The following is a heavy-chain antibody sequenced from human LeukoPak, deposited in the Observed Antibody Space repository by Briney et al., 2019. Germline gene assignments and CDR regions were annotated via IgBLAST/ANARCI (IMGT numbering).Heavy chain of an antibody. CDR2: INPSGGST. D-gene: IGHD6-19*01. Sequence: ASVKVSCKAPGYTFTSYYMHWVRQAPGQGLECMGIINPSGGSTSCAQKFQGRVTMTRDTSTSTVYMELSSLRSEDTAVYYCAKTISSGWYNEYLHNAFDIWGQGTMVTVSS. J-gene: IGHJ3*02. CDR1: GYTFTSYY. CDR3: AKTISSGWYNEYLHNAFDI. V-gene: IGHV1-46*01.